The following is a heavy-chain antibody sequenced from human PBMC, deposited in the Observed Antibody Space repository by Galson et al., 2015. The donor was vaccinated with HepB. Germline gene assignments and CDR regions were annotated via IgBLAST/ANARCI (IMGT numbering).Heavy chain of an antibody. CDR2: ISAYNGNT. CDR3: ARDPNRNSGSSRFDY. J-gene: IGHJ4*02. Sequence: SVKVSCKASGYTFTSYGISWVRQAPGQGLEWMGWISAYNGNTNYAQKLQGRVTMTTDTSTSTAYMELRSLRSDDTAVYYCARDPNRNSGSSRFDYWGQGTLVTVSS. V-gene: IGHV1-18*01. D-gene: IGHD1-26*01. CDR1: GYTFTSYG.